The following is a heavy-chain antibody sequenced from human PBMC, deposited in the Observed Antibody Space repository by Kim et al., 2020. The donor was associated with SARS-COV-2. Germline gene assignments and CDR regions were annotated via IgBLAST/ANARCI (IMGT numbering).Heavy chain of an antibody. Sequence: VKGRFTISRDNYKNTLYLQMNSLRAEDTAVYYCAREVVVVPAAPYFDYWGQGTLVTVSS. V-gene: IGHV3-30*01. D-gene: IGHD2-2*01. J-gene: IGHJ4*02. CDR3: AREVVVVPAAPYFDY.